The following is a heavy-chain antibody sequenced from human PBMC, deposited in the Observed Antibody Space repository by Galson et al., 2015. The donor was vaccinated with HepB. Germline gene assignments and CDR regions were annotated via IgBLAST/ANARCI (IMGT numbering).Heavy chain of an antibody. CDR3: AREAYYFDY. V-gene: IGHV6-1*01. CDR1: GDSVSNNGAA. CDR2: TYHRSEWYN. J-gene: IGHJ4*02. Sequence: CAISGDSVSNNGAAWNWIRQSPSSGLEWLGRTYHRSEWYNDYAVSVKSRITINPDTSKNQFSLQLNSVTPEDTAVYYCAREAYYFDYWGQGTLVTVSS.